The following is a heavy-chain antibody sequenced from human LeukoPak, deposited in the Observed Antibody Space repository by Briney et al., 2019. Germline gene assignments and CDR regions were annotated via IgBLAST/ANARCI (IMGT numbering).Heavy chain of an antibody. V-gene: IGHV3-21*01. J-gene: IGHJ3*02. Sequence: PGGSLRLSCGASGFTFRSYSMNWVRQAPGKGLEWVSSISSSSSYIYYADSVKGRFTISRDNAKNSLYLQMNSLRAEDTAVYDCGRDYDSRFPGAFDIWGQGTMVTVSS. CDR1: GFTFRSYS. CDR3: GRDYDSRFPGAFDI. CDR2: ISSSSSYI. D-gene: IGHD3-22*01.